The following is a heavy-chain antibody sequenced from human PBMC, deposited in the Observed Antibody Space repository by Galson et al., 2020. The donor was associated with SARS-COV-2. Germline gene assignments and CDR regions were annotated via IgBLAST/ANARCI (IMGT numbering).Heavy chain of an antibody. Sequence: GGSLRLSCVVSGFTFANSWMHWVRQAPGKGLVWLSGISTDGITITYADSVKGRFTISRDNAKSTLYLQINSLGAEDTAVYYCARESYSYGDFDDWGQGTLVTVSS. CDR2: ISTDGITI. CDR1: GFTFANSW. V-gene: IGHV3-74*01. D-gene: IGHD2-15*01. J-gene: IGHJ4*02. CDR3: ARESYSYGDFDD.